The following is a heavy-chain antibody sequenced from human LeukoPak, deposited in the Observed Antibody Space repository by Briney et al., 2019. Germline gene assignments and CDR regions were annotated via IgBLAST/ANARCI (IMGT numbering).Heavy chain of an antibody. V-gene: IGHV3-48*01. Sequence: PGGSLRLSCAASGFTFSTYSMTWVRQAPGKGLEWASYISSRSTVIYYADSLRGRFTISRDNAKNSLYLQVNSLRVEDTALYFCAREAVAGRGFDYWGQGALVTVSS. D-gene: IGHD6-19*01. J-gene: IGHJ4*02. CDR3: AREAVAGRGFDY. CDR2: ISSRSTVI. CDR1: GFTFSTYS.